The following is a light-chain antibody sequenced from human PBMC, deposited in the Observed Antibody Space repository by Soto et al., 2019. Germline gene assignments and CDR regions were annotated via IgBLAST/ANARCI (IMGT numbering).Light chain of an antibody. CDR1: QGIAAS. Sequence: EIQLTQSPSFLSASVGDRVTITCRASQGIAASLAWYQQKPGNPPRLLIYADSTLESGVPSRFSGSGSGAQCTLTISSLEPEDFATYYCQQTMTYPRTFGGGTKVE. CDR2: ADS. CDR3: QQTMTYPRT. V-gene: IGKV1-9*01. J-gene: IGKJ4*01.